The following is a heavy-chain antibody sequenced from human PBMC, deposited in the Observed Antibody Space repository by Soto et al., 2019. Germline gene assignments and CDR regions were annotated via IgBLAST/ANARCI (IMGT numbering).Heavy chain of an antibody. D-gene: IGHD2-2*02. CDR3: ARGGYCSSTSCYTFAEYFQH. CDR1: GGTCSSYA. Sequence: SVKVSCKASGGTCSSYAISWVRPAPGQGLEWMGGLIPIFGTANYAQKFQGRVTITADESTSTAYMELSSLRSEDTAVYYCARGGYCSSTSCYTFAEYFQHWGQGTLVTVSS. J-gene: IGHJ1*01. V-gene: IGHV1-69*13. CDR2: LIPIFGTA.